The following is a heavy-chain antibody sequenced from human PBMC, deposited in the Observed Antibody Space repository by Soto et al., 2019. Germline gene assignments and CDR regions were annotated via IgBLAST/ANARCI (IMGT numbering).Heavy chain of an antibody. CDR3: ARDRPLGIAVAGTEGDYYGMDV. D-gene: IGHD6-19*01. CDR2: INPSGGST. Sequence: ASVKVSCKASGYTFTSYYMHWVRQAPGQGLEWMGIINPSGGSTSYAQKFQGRVTMTRDTSTSTVYMELSSLRSEDTAVYYCARDRPLGIAVAGTEGDYYGMDVCGQGTTVTVSS. CDR1: GYTFTSYY. V-gene: IGHV1-46*01. J-gene: IGHJ6*02.